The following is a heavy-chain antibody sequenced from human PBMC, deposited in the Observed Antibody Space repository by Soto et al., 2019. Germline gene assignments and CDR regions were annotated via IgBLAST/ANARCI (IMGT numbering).Heavy chain of an antibody. D-gene: IGHD2-8*02. CDR2: MNPNTGNT. Sequence: GASVKVSCKASGDTFTSSDINWVRQAPGQGLEWLGWMNPNTGNTGYAQKFQGRLILTRDTSISTAYMELSSLTSEDTAEYYCARNPANTGYFEYWGQGALVTVSS. CDR1: GDTFTSSD. CDR3: ARNPANTGYFEY. J-gene: IGHJ4*02. V-gene: IGHV1-8*01.